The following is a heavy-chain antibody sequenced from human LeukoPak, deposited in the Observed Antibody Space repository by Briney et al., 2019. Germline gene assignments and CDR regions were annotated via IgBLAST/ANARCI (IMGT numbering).Heavy chain of an antibody. V-gene: IGHV3-23*01. CDR2: ISSGGST. CDR1: GFTFSSYA. CDR3: ARDRSRITMTVAVTRGYYFDY. J-gene: IGHJ4*02. Sequence: GGSLRLSCAASGFTFSSYAMSWVRQAPGKGLEWVSAISSGGSTNYADSVKGRFTISRDNSKNTLYLQMNSLRAEDTAIYYCARDRSRITMTVAVTRGYYFDYWGQGTLVTVSS. D-gene: IGHD3-22*01.